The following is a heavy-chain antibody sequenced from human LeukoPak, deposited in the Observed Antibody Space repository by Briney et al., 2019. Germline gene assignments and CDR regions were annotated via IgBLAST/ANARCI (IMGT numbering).Heavy chain of an antibody. CDR1: GGSINSYY. Sequence: SETLSLTCTVSGGSINSYYWSWIRQPPGKGLEWIAYIYYSGSTSYNPSLKSRVTISVDTSKNQISLRLSSVTAADTAVYFCARVDSGTYYMPFDYWGQGSLVTVSS. CDR2: IYYSGST. CDR3: ARVDSGTYYMPFDY. D-gene: IGHD1-26*01. V-gene: IGHV4-59*01. J-gene: IGHJ4*02.